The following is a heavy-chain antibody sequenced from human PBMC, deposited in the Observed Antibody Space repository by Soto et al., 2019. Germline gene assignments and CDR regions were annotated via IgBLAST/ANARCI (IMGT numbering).Heavy chain of an antibody. CDR3: ARDRRYSSSILSLGY. D-gene: IGHD6-6*01. CDR2: IWFDGSNK. CDR1: GFSFSSYG. Sequence: LRLSCAASGFSFSSYGMHWVRQAPGKGLEWVAVIWFDGSNKYYADSVKGRFTISRDNSKNTLNLQMNSLRAEDTAVYYCARDRRYSSSILSLGYWGQGTLVTVSS. J-gene: IGHJ4*02. V-gene: IGHV3-33*01.